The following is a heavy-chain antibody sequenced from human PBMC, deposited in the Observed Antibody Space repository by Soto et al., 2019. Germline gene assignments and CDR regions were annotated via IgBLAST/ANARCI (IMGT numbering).Heavy chain of an antibody. CDR3: ARATYYFDSTGPKIGYFDY. CDR1: GFIFNSYA. J-gene: IGHJ4*02. V-gene: IGHV3-30-3*01. Sequence: PCGSLRLSCAASGFIFNSYAIHCFRHSPFKWLEWVAVISYDGSNKYYADSVKGRFTISRDNSKNTLYLQMNSLRAEDTAVYYCARATYYFDSTGPKIGYFDYWGQGTLVTVSS. D-gene: IGHD3-22*01. CDR2: ISYDGSNK.